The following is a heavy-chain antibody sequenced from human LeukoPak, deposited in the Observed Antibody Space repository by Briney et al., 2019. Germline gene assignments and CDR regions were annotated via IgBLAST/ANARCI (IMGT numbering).Heavy chain of an antibody. J-gene: IGHJ4*02. V-gene: IGHV3-30*18. CDR2: ISYDGSNK. CDR3: AKGGELLQAIDY. CDR1: GFTFSSYG. D-gene: IGHD1-26*01. Sequence: GGSLRLSCAASGFTFSSYGMHWVRQAPGKGLEWVAVISYDGSNKYYADSVKGRFTISRDNSKNTLYLQMNSLRAEDTAVYYCAKGGELLQAIDYWGQGTLVTVSS.